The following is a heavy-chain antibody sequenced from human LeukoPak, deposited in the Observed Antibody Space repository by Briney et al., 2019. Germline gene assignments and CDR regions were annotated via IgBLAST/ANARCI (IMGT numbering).Heavy chain of an antibody. CDR1: GFTFSSYS. V-gene: IGHV3-21*01. CDR3: ARYLIAAGGSGFDY. J-gene: IGHJ4*02. CDR2: ISSSSSYI. Sequence: PGGSLRLSCAASGFTFSSYSMNWVRQAPGKGLEWVSSISSSSSYIYYADSVKGRSTISRDNAKNSLYLQMNSLRAEDTAVYYCARYLIAAGGSGFDYWGQGTLVTVSS. D-gene: IGHD6-13*01.